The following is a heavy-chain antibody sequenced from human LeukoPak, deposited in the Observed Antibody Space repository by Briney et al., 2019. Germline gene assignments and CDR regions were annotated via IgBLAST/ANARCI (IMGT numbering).Heavy chain of an antibody. J-gene: IGHJ3*02. Sequence: ASVTVSCTVSGYTLTELSMHWVRQAHGKGLEWKGGFDPEDGETIYAQKFQGRVTMTEDTSTDTAYMELSSQRSEDTAVYYCATDEVVVAANDAAFDIWGQGTMVTVSS. CDR3: ATDEVVVAANDAAFDI. D-gene: IGHD2-15*01. CDR1: GYTLTELS. V-gene: IGHV1-24*01. CDR2: FDPEDGET.